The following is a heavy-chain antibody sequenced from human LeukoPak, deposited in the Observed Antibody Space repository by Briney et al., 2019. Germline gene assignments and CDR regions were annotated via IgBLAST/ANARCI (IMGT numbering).Heavy chain of an antibody. Sequence: SETLSLTCTVSGGSISSRGYYWSWIRQHPGKGLEWIGYIYYSGSTYYNPSLKSRVTISVDTSKNQFSLKLSSVTAADAAVYYCARGLLFSWFDPWGQGTLVTVSS. CDR3: ARGLLFSWFDP. CDR1: GGSISSRGYY. J-gene: IGHJ5*02. V-gene: IGHV4-31*03. CDR2: IYYSGST. D-gene: IGHD2-21*02.